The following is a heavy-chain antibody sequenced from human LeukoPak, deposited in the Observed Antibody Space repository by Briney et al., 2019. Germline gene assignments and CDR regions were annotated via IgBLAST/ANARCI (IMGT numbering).Heavy chain of an antibody. D-gene: IGHD3-9*01. J-gene: IGHJ4*02. V-gene: IGHV3-20*04. CDR1: GFTFDDYG. CDR3: ARVLDNLEYYFDH. CDR2: INWNGGST. Sequence: AGGSLRLSCAASGFTFDDYGMSWLRQAPGKGLEWVSGINWNGGSTGYADSVKGRFTISRDDAKNSLYLQMNSLRAEDTALYYCARVLDNLEYYFDHWGQGTRVTVTS.